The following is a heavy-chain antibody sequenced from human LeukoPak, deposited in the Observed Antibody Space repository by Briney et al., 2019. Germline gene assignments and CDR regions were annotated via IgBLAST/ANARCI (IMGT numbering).Heavy chain of an antibody. CDR3: AKDPAVTTFSSDH. V-gene: IGHV3-23*01. D-gene: IGHD4-17*01. CDR1: GFTFSSYA. J-gene: IGHJ4*02. CDR2: ISGSGGST. Sequence: PGGSLRLSCAASGFTFSSYAMSWVRQAPGKGLEWVSAISGSGGSTYYADSVKGRFTISRDNSKNTLYLQMNSLRTEDTAVYYCAKDPAVTTFSSDHWGQGTLVTVSS.